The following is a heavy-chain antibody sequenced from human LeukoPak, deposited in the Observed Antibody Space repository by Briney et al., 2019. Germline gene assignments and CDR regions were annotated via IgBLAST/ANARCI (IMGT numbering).Heavy chain of an antibody. V-gene: IGHV3-7*01. J-gene: IGHJ4*02. Sequence: GWSLRLSCAASGFTFSEYWLNWARQAPGKGLDWVANIDEDGSEEHHVDSVKGRIPISRENARSSLSLQMNRLRVEDTAVYHCVRDAPGREGPHYWGQGILVTVSS. CDR2: IDEDGSEE. D-gene: IGHD3-10*01. CDR3: VRDAPGREGPHY. CDR1: GFTFSEYW.